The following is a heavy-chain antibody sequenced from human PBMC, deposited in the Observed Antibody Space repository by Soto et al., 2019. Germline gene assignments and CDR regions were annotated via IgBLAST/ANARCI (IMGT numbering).Heavy chain of an antibody. V-gene: IGHV1-24*01. D-gene: IGHD4-17*01. CDR3: ATGVTTFDY. CDR2: LDYEEGER. J-gene: IGHJ4*02. CDR1: GTSLSGLP. Sequence: ASVQVSCKVSGTSLSGLPMHWVRQAPGKGLEWMGSLDYEEGERSFAHRFQGRLTVTEDTSTDTAYMELSSLMSEDTAVYYCATGVTTFDYWGQGTLVTVSS.